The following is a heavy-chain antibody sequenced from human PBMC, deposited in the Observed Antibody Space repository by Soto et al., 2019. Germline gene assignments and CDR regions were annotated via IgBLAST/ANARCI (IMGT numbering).Heavy chain of an antibody. J-gene: IGHJ4*02. Sequence: QVQLVQSGAEVKKPGAPVKVSCKASGYTFTNHYMHWVRQAPGQGLEWRGMINPSSGDTIYAQKFQGRLTMIRDTSTSTVYMELSSLRSEDTAVYYCATIDTGRAVVATDVDFWGQGTLVTVSS. D-gene: IGHD3-22*01. V-gene: IGHV1-46*01. CDR3: ATIDTGRAVVATDVDF. CDR2: INPSSGDT. CDR1: GYTFTNHY.